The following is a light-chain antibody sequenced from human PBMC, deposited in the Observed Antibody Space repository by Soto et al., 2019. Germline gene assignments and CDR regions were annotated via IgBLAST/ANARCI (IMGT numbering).Light chain of an antibody. J-gene: IGLJ1*01. CDR2: GNS. CDR1: SSNIGADYD. V-gene: IGLV1-40*01. CDR3: QSSENGLSGSV. Sequence: QSVVTQPPSLSVAPGQRVTISFTGSSSNIGADYDVHCYQQLPGTPPKLLIFGNSNRPSGVPDRFSGSKSGTSASLTISGLQAEDEGDYYCQSSENGLSGSVFGTGTKVTVL.